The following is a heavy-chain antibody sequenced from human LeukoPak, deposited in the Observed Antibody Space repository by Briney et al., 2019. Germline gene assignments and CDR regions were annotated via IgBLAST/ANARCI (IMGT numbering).Heavy chain of an antibody. D-gene: IGHD6-6*01. V-gene: IGHV3-7*01. CDR1: GFTFSSYW. CDR2: IKQDGSEK. Sequence: GGSLRLSCAASGFTFSSYWMSWVRQAPGKGLEWVANIKQDGSEKYYVDSVKGRFTISRDNAKNSLYLQMNSLRAEDTAVYYCAGSSSGGYNWFDPWGQGTLVTVSS. J-gene: IGHJ5*02. CDR3: AGSSSGGYNWFDP.